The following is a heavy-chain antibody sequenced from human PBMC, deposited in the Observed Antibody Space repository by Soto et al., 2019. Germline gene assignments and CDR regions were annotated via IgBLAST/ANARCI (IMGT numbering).Heavy chain of an antibody. CDR3: ARDLVLYGLDV. D-gene: IGHD6-13*01. Sequence: SVKVSCKAAGGACGSYTNSWVRRAPGQGLEWMGGIIPNFGTPNYAQKFHGRVTIIADNSTSTAYMELSSLKSEDTAVYYCARDLVLYGLDVWGQGTTVTVSS. CDR2: IIPNFGTP. V-gene: IGHV1-69*06. J-gene: IGHJ6*02. CDR1: GGACGSYT.